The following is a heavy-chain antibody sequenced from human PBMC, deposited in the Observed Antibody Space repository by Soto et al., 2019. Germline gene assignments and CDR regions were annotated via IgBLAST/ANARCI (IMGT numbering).Heavy chain of an antibody. J-gene: IGHJ3*02. CDR1: GFTFSIYA. CDR3: AHPRGYGVFDAYDI. CDR2: LNAAGDDT. D-gene: IGHD4-17*01. V-gene: IGHV3-23*01. Sequence: EVQLLESGGGLVQPGGSLRLSCAAPGFTFSIYAMSWVRQAPGKGLEWVSALNAAGDDTYYADSVKGRFTISRDNSMNALYLQMNGLRIDDTAVYYCAHPRGYGVFDAYDIWGQGTMVTVSS.